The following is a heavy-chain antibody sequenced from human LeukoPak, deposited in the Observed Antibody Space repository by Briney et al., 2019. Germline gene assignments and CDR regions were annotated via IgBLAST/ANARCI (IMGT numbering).Heavy chain of an antibody. V-gene: IGHV3-30*18. CDR3: AKDQKNWNYRVDQGHGMDV. CDR2: ISYDGSNK. J-gene: IGHJ6*02. CDR1: GFTFSSYG. D-gene: IGHD1-7*01. Sequence: PGRSLRLSCAASGFTFSSYGMHWVRQAPGKGLEWVAVISYDGSNKYYADSVKGRFTISRDNSKNTLYLQMNSLRAEDTAVYYCAKDQKNWNYRVDQGHGMDVWGQGTTVTVSS.